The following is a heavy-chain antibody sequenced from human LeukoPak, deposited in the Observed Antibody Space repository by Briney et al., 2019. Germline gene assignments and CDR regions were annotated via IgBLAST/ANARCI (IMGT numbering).Heavy chain of an antibody. D-gene: IGHD1-26*01. V-gene: IGHV4-4*07. CDR3: ARGPIVGATYYFDY. CDR2: IYTRGNT. CDR1: GGPISSYY. J-gene: IGHJ4*02. Sequence: SETLSLTCTVSGGPISSYYWSWIRQPAGKRLEWIGRIYTRGNTNYNPSLKSRVTMSVDTSKNQFSQKLSSVTAADTAVYYCARGPIVGATYYFDYWGQGTLVTVSS.